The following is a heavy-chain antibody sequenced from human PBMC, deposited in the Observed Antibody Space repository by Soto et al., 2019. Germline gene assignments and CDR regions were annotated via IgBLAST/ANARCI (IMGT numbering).Heavy chain of an antibody. CDR3: ALGVVAATHRYFDY. CDR2: IIPIFGTA. CDR1: GGTFSSYA. J-gene: IGHJ4*02. D-gene: IGHD2-15*01. V-gene: IGHV1-69*12. Sequence: QVQLVQSGAEVKKPGSSVKVSCKASGGTFSSYAISWVRQAPGQGLEWMGGIIPIFGTANYAQKFQGRVTMSADESTSTAYRELSSLRSEDTAVYYCALGVVAATHRYFDYWGQGTLVTVSS.